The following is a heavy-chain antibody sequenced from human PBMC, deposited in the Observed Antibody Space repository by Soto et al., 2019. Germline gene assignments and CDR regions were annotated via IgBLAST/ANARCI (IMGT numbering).Heavy chain of an antibody. D-gene: IGHD3-9*01. Sequence: EVQLVESGGGTVQPGGSLRLSCAASGFTFNDHYMDWVRQAPGKGLEWVGRTRNKANSYSTDYAASVVGRFTISRDVPESSLYLQMNSLETEDTAVYYCAXGVVIMNSYSGLDVWGQGTTVTVSS. CDR2: TRNKANSYST. CDR3: AXGVVIMNSYSGLDV. CDR1: GFTFNDHY. J-gene: IGHJ6*02. V-gene: IGHV3-72*01.